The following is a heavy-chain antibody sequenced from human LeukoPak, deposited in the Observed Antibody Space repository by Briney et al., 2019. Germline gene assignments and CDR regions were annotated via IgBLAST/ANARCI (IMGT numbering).Heavy chain of an antibody. CDR3: AKDRSYGPLDAFDI. J-gene: IGHJ3*02. CDR2: IYYSGNT. V-gene: IGHV4-59*01. D-gene: IGHD5-18*01. CDR1: GGSISTYY. Sequence: SETLSLTCTVSGGSISTYYWSWIRQPPGKGLEWIGYIYYSGNTNYNPSLKSRVTISVDTSKNQFSLKLSSVTAADTALYYCAKDRSYGPLDAFDIWGQGTMVTVSS.